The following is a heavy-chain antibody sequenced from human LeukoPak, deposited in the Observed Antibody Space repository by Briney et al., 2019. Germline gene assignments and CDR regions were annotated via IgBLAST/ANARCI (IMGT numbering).Heavy chain of an antibody. D-gene: IGHD6-6*01. J-gene: IGHJ4*02. V-gene: IGHV4-59*01. Sequence: SETLSLTCTVSGGSISSYYWSWIRQPPGKGLEWIGYIYYSGSTNYNPSFKSRVTISVDTSKNQFSLKLSSVTAADTAVYYCARAVYSSSPNQIDYWGQGTLVTVSS. CDR3: ARAVYSSSPNQIDY. CDR2: IYYSGST. CDR1: GGSISSYY.